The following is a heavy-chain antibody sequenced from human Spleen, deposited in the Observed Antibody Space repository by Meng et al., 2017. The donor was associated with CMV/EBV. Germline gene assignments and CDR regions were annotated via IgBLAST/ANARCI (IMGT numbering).Heavy chain of an antibody. V-gene: IGHV4-59*01. Sequence: DSISSYYWSWIRQPPRKGLQWIGYIYYTGNTNYNPSLKSRVTISLDTSKNQFSLKLSSVTAADTAVYYCARLGGQYNYGLGGWFDPWGQGTLVTVSS. D-gene: IGHD5-18*01. CDR3: ARLGGQYNYGLGGWFDP. CDR1: DSISSYY. CDR2: IYYTGNT. J-gene: IGHJ5*02.